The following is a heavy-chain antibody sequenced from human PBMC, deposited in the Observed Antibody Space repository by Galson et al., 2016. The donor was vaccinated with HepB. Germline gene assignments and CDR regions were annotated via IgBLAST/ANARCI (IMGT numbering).Heavy chain of an antibody. CDR3: AIERGYRALDL. V-gene: IGHV3-23*01. J-gene: IGHJ3*01. D-gene: IGHD5-12*01. CDR2: IHDSGDHI. CDR1: GLMYTHYA. Sequence: SLRLSCAVSGLMYTHYAMNWVRQAPGKGLEWVSIIHDSGDHIYYAESVKGRFTNSRDKATNTLYLQMNSLRAEDTARYYCAIERGYRALDLWGQGTTVTVSS.